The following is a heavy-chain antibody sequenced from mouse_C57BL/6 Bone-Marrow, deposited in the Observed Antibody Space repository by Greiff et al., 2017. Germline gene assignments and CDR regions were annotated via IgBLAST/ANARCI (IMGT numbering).Heavy chain of an antibody. CDR2: IYPSDSET. V-gene: IGHV1-61*01. Sequence: QVQLQQSGAELVRPGSSVKLSCKASGYTFTSYWMDWVKQRPGQGLEWIGNIYPSDSETHYNQKFKDKATLTVDKSSSTAYMQLSSLTSEDSAVYYCARGVLWLRRPLAYWGQGTLVTVSA. J-gene: IGHJ3*01. CDR1: GYTFTSYW. CDR3: ARGVLWLRRPLAY. D-gene: IGHD2-2*01.